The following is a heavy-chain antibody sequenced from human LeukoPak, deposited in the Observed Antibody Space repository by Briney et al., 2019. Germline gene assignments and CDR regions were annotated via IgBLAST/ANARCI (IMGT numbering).Heavy chain of an antibody. Sequence: SVKVSCKASGGTFSSYAISWVRQAPGQGLEWMGGIIPIFGTANYAQKFQGRVTITADESTSTAYMELSSLRSEDTAVYYCASHSSGYYYKYYFDYWGQGTLVTVSS. CDR2: IIPIFGTA. CDR1: GGTFSSYA. V-gene: IGHV1-69*13. J-gene: IGHJ4*02. D-gene: IGHD3-22*01. CDR3: ASHSSGYYYKYYFDY.